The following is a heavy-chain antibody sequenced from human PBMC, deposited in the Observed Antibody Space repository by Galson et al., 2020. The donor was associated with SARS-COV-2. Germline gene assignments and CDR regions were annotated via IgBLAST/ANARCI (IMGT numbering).Heavy chain of an antibody. CDR3: AKVTFYYDSSGPFDY. Sequence: GESLKISCAASGFTFSSYAMSWVRQAPGKGLEWDSAISGSGGSTYYADSVKGRFTISRDNSKNTLYLQMNSLRAEDTAVYYCAKVTFYYDSSGPFDYWGQGTLVTVSS. CDR2: ISGSGGST. V-gene: IGHV3-23*01. CDR1: GFTFSSYA. J-gene: IGHJ4*02. D-gene: IGHD3-22*01.